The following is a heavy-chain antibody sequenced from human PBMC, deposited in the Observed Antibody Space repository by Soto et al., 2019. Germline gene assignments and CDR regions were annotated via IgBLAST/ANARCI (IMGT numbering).Heavy chain of an antibody. J-gene: IGHJ4*01. Sequence: EVQLVESGGGLVKPGGSLRLSCAASGFTFTNAWINWVRQAPGKGLEWVGRIKSKTDGGTTDYAEPMKGRFAISRDDSNNIVYLQMNSLKIEDTAVYYCTTDSYSTIIIVRFDYWGHGTLVTVSS. CDR2: IKSKTDGGTT. D-gene: IGHD2-8*01. V-gene: IGHV3-15*07. CDR1: GFTFTNAW. CDR3: TTDSYSTIIIVRFDY.